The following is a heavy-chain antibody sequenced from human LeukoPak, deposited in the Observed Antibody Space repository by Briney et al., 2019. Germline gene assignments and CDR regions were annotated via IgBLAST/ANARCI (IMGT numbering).Heavy chain of an antibody. CDR1: GFTFSSYS. J-gene: IGHJ6*02. CDR2: ISSSSSYI. V-gene: IGHV3-21*01. Sequence: GGSLRLSCAASGFTFSSYSMNWVRQAPGKGLEWVSSISSSSSYIYYADSVKGRFTISRDNAKNSLYLQMNSLRAEDTAVYYCARQYSSRFYYYYGMDVWGQGTTVTVSS. CDR3: ARQYSSRFYYYYGMDV. D-gene: IGHD6-13*01.